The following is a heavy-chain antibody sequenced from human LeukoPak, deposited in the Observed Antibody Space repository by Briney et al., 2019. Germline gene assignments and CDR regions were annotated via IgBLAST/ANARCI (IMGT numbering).Heavy chain of an antibody. CDR2: IIPIFGTA. D-gene: IGHD5-12*01. CDR3: ARDSGYVMKLALDY. Sequence: ASVKVSCKASGGTFSSYAISWVRQAPGQGLEWMGGIIPIFGTANYAQKFQGRVTITADESTSTAYMELSSLRSEDTAVYYCARDSGYVMKLALDYWGQGTLVTVSS. V-gene: IGHV1-69*13. J-gene: IGHJ4*02. CDR1: GGTFSSYA.